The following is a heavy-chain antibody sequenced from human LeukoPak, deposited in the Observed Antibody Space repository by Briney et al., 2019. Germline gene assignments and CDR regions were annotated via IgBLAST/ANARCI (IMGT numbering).Heavy chain of an antibody. J-gene: IGHJ6*02. CDR3: AKHLNSFWSGYYTDYYYGMDV. V-gene: IGHV3-23*01. D-gene: IGHD3-3*01. CDR1: GFSFGNYA. Sequence: GGSLRLSCAASGFSFGNYAMSWVRQAPGKGLEWVSAISGSGGSTYYADSVKGRFTISRDNSKNTLYLQMNSLRAEDTAVYYCAKHLNSFWSGYYTDYYYGMDVWGQGTTVTVSS. CDR2: ISGSGGST.